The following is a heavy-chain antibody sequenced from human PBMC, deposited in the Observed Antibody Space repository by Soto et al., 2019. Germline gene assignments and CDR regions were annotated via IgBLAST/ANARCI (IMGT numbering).Heavy chain of an antibody. CDR3: ARGRVTPWSYYYGMDV. Sequence: QVQLVQSGAEVKKPGASVKVSCKASGYTFTSYGISWVRQAPGQGLEWMGWISAYNGNTNYAQKLQGRVTMTTDTSTSTDYMELRSLRSDDTAVYYCARGRVTPWSYYYGMDVWGQGTTVTVSS. CDR1: GYTFTSYG. J-gene: IGHJ6*02. CDR2: ISAYNGNT. D-gene: IGHD4-4*01. V-gene: IGHV1-18*04.